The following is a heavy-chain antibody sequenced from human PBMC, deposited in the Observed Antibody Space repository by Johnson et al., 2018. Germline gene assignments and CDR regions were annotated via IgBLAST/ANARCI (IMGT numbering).Heavy chain of an antibody. CDR1: GFTFDDYA. CDR3: ARDWGGSGSYLFAFDI. J-gene: IGHJ3*02. V-gene: IGHV3-9*01. D-gene: IGHD1-26*01. CDR2: ISWNSGSI. Sequence: VQLVQSGGGLVKPGGSLRLSCAASGFTFDDYAMHWVRKAPGKGLEWVSGISWNSGSIGYADSVKGRFTISRDNSKNTLYLQMNSLRAEDTAVYYCARDWGGSGSYLFAFDIWGQGTMVTVSS.